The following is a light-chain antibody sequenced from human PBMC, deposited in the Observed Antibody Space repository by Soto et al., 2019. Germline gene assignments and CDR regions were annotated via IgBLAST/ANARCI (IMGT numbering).Light chain of an antibody. CDR1: QSVSID. V-gene: IGKV3-11*01. CDR3: QQYYYWPANS. Sequence: EIVLTQSPATLSLSPGERATLSCRASQSVSIDLAWYQQKPGQAPRLLIYDASNRATGIAARFSGGGSGTDFTLTISSLQSEDFAVYYCQQYYYWPANSFGQGTKVDIK. CDR2: DAS. J-gene: IGKJ2*03.